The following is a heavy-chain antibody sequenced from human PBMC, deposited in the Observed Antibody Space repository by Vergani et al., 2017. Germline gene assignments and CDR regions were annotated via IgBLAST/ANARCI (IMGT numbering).Heavy chain of an antibody. CDR3: ARATVMVRGVIKFGY. V-gene: IGHV3-23*01. D-gene: IGHD3-10*01. J-gene: IGHJ4*02. Sequence: EVQLLESGGGLVQPGGSLRLSCAASGFTFSSYAMSWVRQAPGKGLEWVSAISGSGGSTYYADSVKGRFTISRDNSKNTLYLQMNSLRAEDTAVYYCARATVMVRGVIKFGYWGQGTLVTVSS. CDR1: GFTFSSYA. CDR2: ISGSGGST.